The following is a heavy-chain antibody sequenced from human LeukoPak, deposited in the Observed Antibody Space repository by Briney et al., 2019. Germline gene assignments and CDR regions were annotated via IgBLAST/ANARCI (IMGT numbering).Heavy chain of an antibody. V-gene: IGHV4-39*07. CDR1: GGSISSSSYY. CDR3: ARTNDGDYYYGMDV. CDR2: IYYSGST. D-gene: IGHD1-1*01. Sequence: SETLSLTCTVSGGSISSSSYYWGWIRQPPGKGLEWIGSIYYSGSTYYNPSLRSRVTISVDTSKNQFSLKLSSVTAADTAVYYCARTNDGDYYYGMDVWGQGTTVTVSS. J-gene: IGHJ6*02.